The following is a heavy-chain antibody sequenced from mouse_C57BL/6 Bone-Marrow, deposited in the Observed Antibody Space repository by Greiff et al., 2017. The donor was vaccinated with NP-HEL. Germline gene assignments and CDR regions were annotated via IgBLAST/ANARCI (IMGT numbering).Heavy chain of an antibody. J-gene: IGHJ4*01. V-gene: IGHV5-15*04. Sequence: EVQGVESGGGLVQPGGSLKLSCAASGFTFSDYGMAWVRQAPRKGLEWVAFISNLAYSIYYADTVTGRFTISIENAKNTLYLDMSDLWSEDTAMYYCARRPPRYAMDYWGQGTSVTVSS. CDR1: GFTFSDYG. CDR2: ISNLAYSI. CDR3: ARRPPRYAMDY.